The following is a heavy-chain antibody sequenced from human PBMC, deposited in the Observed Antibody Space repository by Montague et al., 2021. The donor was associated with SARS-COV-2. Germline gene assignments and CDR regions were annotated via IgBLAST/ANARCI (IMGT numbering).Heavy chain of an antibody. V-gene: IGHV4-39*01. J-gene: IGHJ5*02. CDR1: GDSTSCPNCY. CDR3: ARHRNYGDHSLDNWFHP. CDR2: IYNSGTT. D-gene: IGHD4-17*01. Sequence: SETLSLTCTVSGDSTSCPNCYWGWIRQPPGKGLDWIGTIYNSGTTYYXPPLKSRLTISIDTPKNQFPLKLSSVTAADTAVYYCARHRNYGDHSLDNWFHPWGQGTLVTVSS.